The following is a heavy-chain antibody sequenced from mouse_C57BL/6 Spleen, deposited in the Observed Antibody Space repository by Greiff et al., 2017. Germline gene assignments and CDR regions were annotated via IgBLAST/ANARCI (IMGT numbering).Heavy chain of an antibody. CDR2: RSYDGSN. CDR3: ARDRRYYDYDAGFAY. V-gene: IGHV3-6*01. J-gene: IGHJ3*01. CDR1: GYSITSGYY. D-gene: IGHD2-4*01. Sequence: EVQLQESGPGLVKPSQSLSLTCSVTGYSITSGYYWNWIRQFPGNKLEWMGYRSYDGSNNNNPSLKNRISIPRDTSKNPLFLKLNSVTTEDTATYYSARDRRYYDYDAGFAYWGQGTLVTVSA.